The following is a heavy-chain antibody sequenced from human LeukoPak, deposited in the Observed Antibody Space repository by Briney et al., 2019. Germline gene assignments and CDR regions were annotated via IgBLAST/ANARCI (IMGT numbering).Heavy chain of an antibody. CDR3: ARDYYGSGSYSGGGFDP. CDR2: INHSGST. D-gene: IGHD3-10*01. Sequence: PSETLSLTCAVYGGSFSGYNWSWIRQPPGKGLEWIGEINHSGSTNYNPSLKSRVTISVDTSKNQFSLKLSSVTAADTAVYYCARDYYGSGSYSGGGFDPWGQGTLVTVSS. J-gene: IGHJ5*02. CDR1: GGSFSGYN. V-gene: IGHV4-34*01.